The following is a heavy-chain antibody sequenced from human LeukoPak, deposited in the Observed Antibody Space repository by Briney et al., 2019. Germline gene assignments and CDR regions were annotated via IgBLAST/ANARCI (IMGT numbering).Heavy chain of an antibody. V-gene: IGHV3-30*01. D-gene: IGHD7-27*01. CDR3: ARDWLGVNWGYCDY. Sequence: GGSLRLSCTASGFTFGDYAMSWVRQAPGKGLEWVAVISYDGSNKYYADSVKGRFTISRDNSKNTLYLQMNSLRAEDTAVYYCARDWLGVNWGYCDYWGQGTLVTVSS. CDR1: GFTFGDYA. J-gene: IGHJ4*02. CDR2: ISYDGSNK.